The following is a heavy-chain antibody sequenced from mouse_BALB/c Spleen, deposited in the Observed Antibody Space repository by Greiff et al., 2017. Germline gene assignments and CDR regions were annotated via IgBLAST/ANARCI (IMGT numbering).Heavy chain of an antibody. V-gene: IGHV10-1*02. CDR2: IRSKSNNYAT. Sequence: EVHLVESGGGLVQPKGSLKLSCAASGFTFNTYAMNWVRQAPGKGLEWVARIRSKSNNYATYYADSVKDRFTISRDDSQSMLYLQMNNLKTEDTAMYYCVRHFYFDYWGQGTTLTVSS. CDR3: VRHFYFDY. J-gene: IGHJ2*01. CDR1: GFTFNTYA.